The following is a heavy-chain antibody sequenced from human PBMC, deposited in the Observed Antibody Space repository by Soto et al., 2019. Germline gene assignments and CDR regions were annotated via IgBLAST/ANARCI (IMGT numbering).Heavy chain of an antibody. CDR1: GGSFSGYY. J-gene: IGHJ6*02. Sequence: PSETLSLTCAVYGGSFSGYYWSWIRQPPGKGLEWIGYIYYSGSTYYNPSLKSRVTISVDTSKNQFSLKLSSVTAADTAVYYCASGGSYYYYGMDVWGQGTTVTVSS. CDR2: IYYSGST. D-gene: IGHD2-15*01. CDR3: ASGGSYYYYGMDV. V-gene: IGHV4-30-4*01.